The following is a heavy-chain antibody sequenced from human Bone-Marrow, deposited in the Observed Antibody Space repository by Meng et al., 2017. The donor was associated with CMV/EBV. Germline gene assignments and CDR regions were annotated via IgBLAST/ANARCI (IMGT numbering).Heavy chain of an antibody. Sequence: LSLTCAASGFTFSSYSMNWVRQAPGKGLEWVSSISSSSSYIYYADSVKGRFTISRDNAKNSLFLQMNSLRAEDTAVYYCARVAAAGRGMDVWGQGTTVTVSS. CDR1: GFTFSSYS. J-gene: IGHJ6*02. CDR2: ISSSSSYI. V-gene: IGHV3-21*01. D-gene: IGHD6-13*01. CDR3: ARVAAAGRGMDV.